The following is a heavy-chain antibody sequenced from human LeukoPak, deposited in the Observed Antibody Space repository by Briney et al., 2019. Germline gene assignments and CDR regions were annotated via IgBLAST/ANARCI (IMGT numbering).Heavy chain of an antibody. V-gene: IGHV4-31*03. D-gene: IGHD1-1*01. Sequence: PSDTLSLTCTVSGGSISSGGYYWSWIRQHPGKVLEWIGYIYYSGSTYYNPSLKSRVTISVDTSKNQFSLKLSSVTAADTAVYYCARFTKGNGNYFDYWGQGTLVTVSS. J-gene: IGHJ4*02. CDR3: ARFTKGNGNYFDY. CDR2: IYYSGST. CDR1: GGSISSGGYY.